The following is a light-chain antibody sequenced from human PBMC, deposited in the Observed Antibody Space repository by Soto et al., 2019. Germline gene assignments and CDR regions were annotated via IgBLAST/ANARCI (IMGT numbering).Light chain of an antibody. CDR1: QTFSRMF. V-gene: IGKV3-20*01. J-gene: IGKJ4*01. CDR2: GEL. Sequence: IVFRHSRCTLSFSPGERATLSCRASQTFSRMFLAWYQQKPVQAPRLLIYGELSRATGIPDRFSGSGSRKELPPTIPRPDPEDFEFYSCQQYATSNLTLGGGNKVDIK. CDR3: QQYATSNLT.